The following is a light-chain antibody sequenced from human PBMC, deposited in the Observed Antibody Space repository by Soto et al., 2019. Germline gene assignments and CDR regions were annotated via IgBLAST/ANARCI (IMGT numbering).Light chain of an antibody. CDR3: QQYNNWPPWT. Sequence: EIVMTQSPATLSVSPGERATLSCRASQSVSSNLAWYQQKPGQAPRLLIYGASTRATGIPARFIGSGSGTEFTLTISSLQSEDFAVYYCQQYNNWPPWTFGQGTKV. V-gene: IGKV3-15*01. J-gene: IGKJ1*01. CDR1: QSVSSN. CDR2: GAS.